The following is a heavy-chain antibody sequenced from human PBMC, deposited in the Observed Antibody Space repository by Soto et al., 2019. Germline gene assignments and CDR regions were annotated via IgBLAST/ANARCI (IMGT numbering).Heavy chain of an antibody. CDR3: AKIEVAGTSYFDY. CDR2: IYYSGST. CDR1: GGSISYYY. J-gene: IGHJ4*02. D-gene: IGHD6-19*01. V-gene: IGHV4-59*01. Sequence: QVQLQESGPGLVKPSETLSLTCTVSGGSISYYYWSWIRQPPGKGLELIGFIYYSGSTNYNPSLKSLVTISVDTSKNQFSLKLSSVTAADTAVYYCAKIEVAGTSYFDYWGQGTLVTVSS.